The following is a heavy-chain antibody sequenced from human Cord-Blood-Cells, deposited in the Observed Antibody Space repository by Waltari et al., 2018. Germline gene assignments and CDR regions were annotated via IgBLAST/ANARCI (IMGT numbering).Heavy chain of an antibody. CDR2: IYYSGST. Sequence: QLQLQESGPGLVKPSETLSLTCTVSGGSISSSSYYWGWIRQPPGKGLEWIGSIYYSGSTDDHPSLKSRVTLSVDTSKNQFSLKLSSVTAADTAVYYCARSDQYGSGSYCYFDYWGQGTLVTVSS. V-gene: IGHV4-39*01. J-gene: IGHJ4*02. D-gene: IGHD3-10*01. CDR1: GGSISSSSYY. CDR3: ARSDQYGSGSYCYFDY.